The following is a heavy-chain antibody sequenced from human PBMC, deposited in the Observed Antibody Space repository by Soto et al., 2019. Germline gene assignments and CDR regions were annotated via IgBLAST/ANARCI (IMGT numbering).Heavy chain of an antibody. CDR3: ARDSPTGNYFDP. D-gene: IGHD1-7*01. Sequence: QVQLQESGPGLVRPSQTLSLTCAVSGGSISSGGYSWNWIRQPPGKGLEWIGYIYHSGYTLYNPSLKSRVTISVDKSKNQFSLRLSSVSAADTAVYYCARDSPTGNYFDPWGQGTLVTVSS. J-gene: IGHJ5*02. V-gene: IGHV4-30-2*01. CDR1: GGSISSGGYS. CDR2: IYHSGYT.